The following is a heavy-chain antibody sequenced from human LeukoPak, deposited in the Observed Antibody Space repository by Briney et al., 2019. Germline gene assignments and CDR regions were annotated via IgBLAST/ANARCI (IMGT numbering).Heavy chain of an antibody. V-gene: IGHV3-53*01. CDR2: IYSGGST. Sequence: GGSLRLSCAASGFTVSSNYMSWVRQAPGKGLEWVSVIYSGGSTYYADSVKGRFTISRDNSKNTLYLQMNSLRGDDTAVYYCTRGPGYSWNDADGGYWGQGTLVTVSS. CDR1: GFTVSSNY. D-gene: IGHD1-1*01. J-gene: IGHJ4*02. CDR3: TRGPGYSWNDADGGY.